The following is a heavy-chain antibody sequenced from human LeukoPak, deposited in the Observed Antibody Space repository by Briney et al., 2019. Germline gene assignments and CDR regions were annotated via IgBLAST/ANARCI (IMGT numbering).Heavy chain of an antibody. D-gene: IGHD5-18*01. CDR3: ASGYSYDLFDY. J-gene: IGHJ4*02. CDR1: GGSFSGYY. CDR2: INHSGST. V-gene: IGHV4-34*01. Sequence: SETLSLTCAVYGGSFSGYYWSWIRQPPGKGLEWIGEINHSGSTNYNPSLKSRVTISVDTSKNQFSLKLSSVTAADTAVFYCASGYSYDLFDYWGQGTLVTVSS.